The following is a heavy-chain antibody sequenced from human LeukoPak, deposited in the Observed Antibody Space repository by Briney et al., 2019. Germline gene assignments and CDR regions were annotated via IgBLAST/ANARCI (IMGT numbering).Heavy chain of an antibody. Sequence: SETLSLTCTVSGGSISYRTYYWSWIRQPPGKGLEWIGTLYYSGSTYINPSLKSRVTIFVDTSKNQFSLKLSSVTAADTAVYYCARVGRGGWIDRHLIWFDPWGQGTLVTVSS. J-gene: IGHJ5*02. CDR1: GGSISYRTYY. CDR2: LYYSGST. V-gene: IGHV4-39*07. CDR3: ARVGRGGWIDRHLIWFDP. D-gene: IGHD1-1*01.